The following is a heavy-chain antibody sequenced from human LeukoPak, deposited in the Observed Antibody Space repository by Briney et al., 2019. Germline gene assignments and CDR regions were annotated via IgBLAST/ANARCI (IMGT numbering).Heavy chain of an antibody. D-gene: IGHD6-19*01. CDR1: GGSINSYY. V-gene: IGHV4-4*07. J-gene: IGHJ4*02. Sequence: SETLSLTCTVSGGSINSYYWSWIRQSAGKGLEPIERIYTSGSTNYNPSLKSRVTMSVDTSKNQFSLKVTSVTAADTAMYYCARDIQVVQGTGGSSGCYRFFDYWGRGTLVTVSS. CDR3: ARDIQVVQGTGGSSGCYRFFDY. CDR2: IYTSGST.